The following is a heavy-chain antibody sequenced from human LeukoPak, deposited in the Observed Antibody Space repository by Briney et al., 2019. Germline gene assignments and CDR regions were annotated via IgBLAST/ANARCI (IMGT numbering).Heavy chain of an antibody. D-gene: IGHD1-26*01. CDR1: GYSISSGYY. V-gene: IGHV4-38-2*01. J-gene: IGHJ4*02. Sequence: SETLSLTCSVSGYSISSGYYWGWIRQPPGKGLEWIGSIYHSGNAYYNPSLKSRVTISVDTSKNQFSLKLSSVTAADTAVYYCARLRIVGATTIDYWGQGTLVTVSS. CDR2: IYHSGNA. CDR3: ARLRIVGATTIDY.